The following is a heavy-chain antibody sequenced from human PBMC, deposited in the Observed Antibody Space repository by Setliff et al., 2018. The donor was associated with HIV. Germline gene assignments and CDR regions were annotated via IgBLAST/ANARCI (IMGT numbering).Heavy chain of an antibody. V-gene: IGHV5-51*01. CDR1: GYNFANYW. CDR2: IYPGDSDT. Sequence: HGESLKISCKASGYNFANYWIGWVRQRPGKGLEWMGIIYPGDSDTKYSPSFQGQVSISADKSTSTAFLQWISLKASDTATYYCARQPSGFLNPKDSFDFWAKGQGSPSPQ. J-gene: IGHJ3*01. CDR3: ARQPSGFLNPKDSFDF.